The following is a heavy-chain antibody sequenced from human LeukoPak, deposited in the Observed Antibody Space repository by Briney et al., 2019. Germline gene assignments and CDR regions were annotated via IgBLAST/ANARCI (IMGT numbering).Heavy chain of an antibody. CDR3: AHEYCSGGSCSCWFDP. D-gene: IGHD2-15*01. V-gene: IGHV3-30*02. J-gene: IGHJ5*02. Sequence: PGGSLRLSCAAFGFTFSSYGMHWVRQAPGKGLEWVAFIRYDGSNKYYADSVKGRFTISRDNSKNTLYLQMNSLRAEDTAVYYCAHEYCSGGSCSCWFDPWGQGTLVTVSS. CDR1: GFTFSSYG. CDR2: IRYDGSNK.